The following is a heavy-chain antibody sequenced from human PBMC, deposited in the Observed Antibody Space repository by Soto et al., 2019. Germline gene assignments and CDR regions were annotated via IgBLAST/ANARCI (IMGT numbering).Heavy chain of an antibody. D-gene: IGHD5-18*01. CDR1: GYTFTSYD. CDR3: ARLQYSYDLGYYYGMDV. J-gene: IGHJ6*02. V-gene: IGHV1-8*01. Sequence: QVQLVQSGAEVKKPGASVKVSCKASGYTFTSYDINWVRQATGQGLEWMGWMNPNSGNTGYAQKVQGRVTMTRNTSISTAYMELSSLRSEDTAVYYCARLQYSYDLGYYYGMDVWGQGTTVTVSS. CDR2: MNPNSGNT.